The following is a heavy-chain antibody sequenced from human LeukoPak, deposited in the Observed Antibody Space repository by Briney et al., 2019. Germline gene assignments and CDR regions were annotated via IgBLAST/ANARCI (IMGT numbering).Heavy chain of an antibody. Sequence: PSETLSLTCTVSGGSISSYYWSWIRQPPGKGLEWIGYIYYSGSTNYNPSLKNRVTISVDTSKNQFSLKLSSVTAADTAVYYCARFAVAGIDYWGQGTLVTVSS. D-gene: IGHD6-19*01. J-gene: IGHJ4*02. CDR2: IYYSGST. CDR3: ARFAVAGIDY. V-gene: IGHV4-59*01. CDR1: GGSISSYY.